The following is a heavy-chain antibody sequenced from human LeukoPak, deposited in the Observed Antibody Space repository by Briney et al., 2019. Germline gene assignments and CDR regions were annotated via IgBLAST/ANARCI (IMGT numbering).Heavy chain of an antibody. J-gene: IGHJ5*02. CDR2: ISYDGSNK. V-gene: IGHV3-30-3*01. Sequence: GGSLRLSCAASGFTFSSYAMHWVRQAPRKGLEWVAVISYDGSNKYYADSVKGRFTISRDNSKNTLYLQMNSLRAEDTAVYYCASNYDSSGPVRFDPWGQGTLVTVSS. CDR1: GFTFSSYA. CDR3: ASNYDSSGPVRFDP. D-gene: IGHD3-22*01.